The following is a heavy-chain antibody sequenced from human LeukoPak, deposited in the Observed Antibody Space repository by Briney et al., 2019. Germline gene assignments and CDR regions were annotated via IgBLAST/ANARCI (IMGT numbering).Heavy chain of an antibody. CDR3: AKEGSRVTNGDYNYNRDV. D-gene: IGHD4-17*01. J-gene: IGHJ6*03. CDR1: GFTFSRYS. Sequence: GGSLRLSCAASGFTFSRYSMNWVRQAPGKGLEWVSYITNSSSTIFYADSVKGRFTISRDNAKNSLYLQMSSLRAEDTAVYYCAKEGSRVTNGDYNYNRDVGEKGPTVTVSS. CDR2: ITNSSSTI. V-gene: IGHV3-48*04.